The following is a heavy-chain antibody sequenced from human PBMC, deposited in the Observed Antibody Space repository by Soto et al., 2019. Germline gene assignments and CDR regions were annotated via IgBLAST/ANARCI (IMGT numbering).Heavy chain of an antibody. V-gene: IGHV3-11*05. J-gene: IGHJ6*02. CDR1: GFTFSDYY. CDR2: ISSSSSYT. CDR3: ARTTGTRGIYGIDF. Sequence: QVQLVESGGGLVKPGGSLRLSCAASGFTFSDYYMSWIRLAPGKGLEWVSYISSSSSYTNYADSVKGRFTISRDNPKNSLYLQMNSLRAEDTAVYYCARTTGTRGIYGIDFWGQGTTVTVSS. D-gene: IGHD1-1*01.